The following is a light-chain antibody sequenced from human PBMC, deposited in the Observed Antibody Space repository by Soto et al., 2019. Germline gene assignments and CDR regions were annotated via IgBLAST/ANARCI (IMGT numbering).Light chain of an antibody. V-gene: IGKV1-5*03. CDR1: QSISSW. J-gene: IGKJ4*01. CDR3: QSGVT. CDR2: QAS. Sequence: DIQMTQSPSTLSASVGDRVTITCRASQSISSWLAWYQQKPGKAPKLLIYQASSLQSGVPSRFSGSGSGTEFTLTISSLQPDDFANYYYQSGVTVGGGTKVESK.